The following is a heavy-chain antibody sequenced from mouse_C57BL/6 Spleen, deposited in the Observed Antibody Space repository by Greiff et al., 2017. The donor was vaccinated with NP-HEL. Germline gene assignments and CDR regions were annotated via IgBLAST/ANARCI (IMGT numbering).Heavy chain of an antibody. D-gene: IGHD2-4*01. CDR3: ARSEVYYDYDGYAMDY. CDR1: GYSFTGYY. Sequence: EVQLQQSGPELVKPGASVKISCKASGYSFTGYYMNWVKQSPEKSLEWIGEINPSTGGTTYNQKFKAKATLTVDKSSSTAYMQLKSLTSEDSAVYYCARSEVYYDYDGYAMDYWGQGTSVTVSS. CDR2: INPSTGGT. V-gene: IGHV1-42*01. J-gene: IGHJ4*01.